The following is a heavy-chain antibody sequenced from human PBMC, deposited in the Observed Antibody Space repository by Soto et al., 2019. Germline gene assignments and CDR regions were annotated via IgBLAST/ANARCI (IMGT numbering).Heavy chain of an antibody. J-gene: IGHJ6*02. CDR3: ARTYCSSTSCYYYYYYGMDV. Sequence: GGSLRLSCAASGFTFSSYSMNWVRQAPGKGLEWVSSISSSSSYIYYADSVKGRFTISRDNAKNSPYLQMNSLRAEDTAVYYCARTYCSSTSCYYYYYYGMDVWGQGTTVTVSS. CDR2: ISSSSSYI. D-gene: IGHD2-2*01. CDR1: GFTFSSYS. V-gene: IGHV3-21*01.